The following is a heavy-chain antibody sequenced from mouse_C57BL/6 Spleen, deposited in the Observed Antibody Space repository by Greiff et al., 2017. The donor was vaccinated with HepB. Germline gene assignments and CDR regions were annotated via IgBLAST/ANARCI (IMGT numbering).Heavy chain of an antibody. V-gene: IGHV1-59*01. CDR3: ASVDY. CDR2: IDPSDSYT. CDR1: VYTFTSYW. J-gene: IGHJ2*01. Sequence: QVQLKQPGAELVRPGTSVKLSCKASVYTFTSYWMHWVKQRPGQGLEWIGVIDPSDSYTNYNQKFKGKATLTVDTSSSTAYMQLSSLTSEDSAVYYCASVDYWGQGTTLTVSS.